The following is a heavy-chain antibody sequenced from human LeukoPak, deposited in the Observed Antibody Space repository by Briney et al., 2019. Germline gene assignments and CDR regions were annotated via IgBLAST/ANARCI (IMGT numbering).Heavy chain of an antibody. J-gene: IGHJ6*03. V-gene: IGHV5-51*01. CDR3: ARHLSGPYYDSWSGYYRYYYMDV. D-gene: IGHD3-3*01. Sequence: GESLKISCKGSGYSFTSYWIGWVRQMPGKGLEWMGIIYPGDSDTRYSPSFQGQVTISADKSISTAYLQWSSLKASDTAMYYCARHLSGPYYDSWSGYYRYYYMDVWGKGTTVAVSS. CDR2: IYPGDSDT. CDR1: GYSFTSYW.